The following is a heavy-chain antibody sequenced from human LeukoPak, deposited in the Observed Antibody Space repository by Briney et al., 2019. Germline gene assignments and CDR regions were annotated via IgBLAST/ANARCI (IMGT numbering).Heavy chain of an antibody. Sequence: GGPLRLSCAASGFTFSSYAMSWVRQAPGKGLEWVSAISGSGGSTYYADSVKGRFTISRDNSKNTLYLQMNSLRAEDTAVYYCAKGLEKYSSGWYVGYWGQGTLVTVSS. CDR3: AKGLEKYSSGWYVGY. J-gene: IGHJ4*02. D-gene: IGHD6-19*01. CDR2: ISGSGGST. CDR1: GFTFSSYA. V-gene: IGHV3-23*01.